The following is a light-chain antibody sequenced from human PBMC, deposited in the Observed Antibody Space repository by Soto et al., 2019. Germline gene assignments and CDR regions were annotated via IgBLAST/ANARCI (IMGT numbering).Light chain of an antibody. CDR1: QSVISH. CDR3: QQYNDWRT. V-gene: IGKV3-15*01. CDR2: ATS. J-gene: IGKJ1*01. Sequence: ETVLPQSPATLSVSPGARVTLSCRASQSVISHLAWYQQKPGQAPRLLLYATSTRATGLPARFSGSGSGTESTLTISSLQSEDLAVYYGQQYNDWRTFGQGTKVEIK.